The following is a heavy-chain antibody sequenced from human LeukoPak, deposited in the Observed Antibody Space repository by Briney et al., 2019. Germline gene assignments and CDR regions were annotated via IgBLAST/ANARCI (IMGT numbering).Heavy chain of an antibody. CDR2: ISYDGSNK. J-gene: IGHJ4*02. V-gene: IGHV3-30*04. D-gene: IGHD3-10*01. CDR3: AKDREFITMVRGVTLDY. CDR1: GFTFSSYA. Sequence: GGSLRLSCAASGFTFSSYAMHWVRQAPGKGLEWVAVISYDGSNKYYADSVKGRFTISRDNSKNTLYLQMNSLRAEDTAVYYCAKDREFITMVRGVTLDYWGQGTLVTVSS.